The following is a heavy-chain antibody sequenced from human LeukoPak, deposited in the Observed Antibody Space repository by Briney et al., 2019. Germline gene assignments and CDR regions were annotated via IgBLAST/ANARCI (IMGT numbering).Heavy chain of an antibody. Sequence: EASVKVSCKVSGYTLTELSMHWVRQAPGKGLEWMGGFDPEDGETIYAQKFQGRVTITTDESTSTAYMELGSLRSEDTAVYYCAGTIFGVVIFDYWGQGTLVTVSS. J-gene: IGHJ4*02. CDR1: GYTLTELS. CDR3: AGTIFGVVIFDY. V-gene: IGHV1-24*01. CDR2: FDPEDGET. D-gene: IGHD3-3*01.